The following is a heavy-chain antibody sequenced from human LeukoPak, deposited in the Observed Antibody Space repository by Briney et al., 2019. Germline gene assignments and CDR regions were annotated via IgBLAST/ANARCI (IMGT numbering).Heavy chain of an antibody. Sequence: GRSLRLSCAASGFTFDDYAMHWVRQAPGKGLEWVSGISWNRGSIGYADSVKGRFTISRDNAKNSLYLQMNSLRAEDTALYYCAKGTDYVSGSPFDYWGQGTLVTVSS. J-gene: IGHJ4*02. CDR1: GFTFDDYA. CDR3: AKGTDYVSGSPFDY. CDR2: ISWNRGSI. D-gene: IGHD3-10*01. V-gene: IGHV3-9*01.